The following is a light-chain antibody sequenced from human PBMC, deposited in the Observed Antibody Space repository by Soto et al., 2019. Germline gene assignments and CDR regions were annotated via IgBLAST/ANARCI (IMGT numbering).Light chain of an antibody. CDR2: WAS. CDR3: QQYYSTPAT. CDR1: QSVFYRSNNKHS. J-gene: IGKJ2*01. Sequence: DIVMTQSPDSLSVSLGERATINCKSIQSVFYRSNNKHSLAWYQQKPGQPPKLLIYWASTRESGVPDRFSVSGSGTYFTRTISSLPAAEVAVYDWQQYYSTPATFGQGTKLEIK. V-gene: IGKV4-1*01.